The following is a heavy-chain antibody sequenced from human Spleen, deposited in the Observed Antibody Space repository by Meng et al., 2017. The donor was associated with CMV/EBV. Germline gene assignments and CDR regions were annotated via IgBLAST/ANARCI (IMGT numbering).Heavy chain of an antibody. D-gene: IGHD2-2*01. CDR1: GFTFSVYS. CDR3: ARESASSYTLDV. V-gene: IGHV3-21*01. J-gene: IGHJ6*02. Sequence: GGSLRLSCAASGFTFSVYSMNWVRQAPGKGLEWVSSISSSSSFIYYADSLKGRFTISRDNAQNSLYLQRNGLRAGDTAVYYCARESASSYTLDVWGQGTTVTVSS. CDR2: ISSSSSFI.